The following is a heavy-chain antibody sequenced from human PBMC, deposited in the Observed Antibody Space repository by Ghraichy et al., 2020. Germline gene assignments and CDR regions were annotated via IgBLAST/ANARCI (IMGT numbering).Heavy chain of an antibody. CDR1: GAHFSSSD. V-gene: IGHV1-8*01. CDR3: ARVGSIAARYYYYYYYMDV. J-gene: IGHJ6*03. Sequence: ASVKVSCKVSGAHFSSSDTNSERVAPRQVHKRMGWMNPNSGNTGYAQKFQGRVTMTRNTSISTAYMELSSLRSEDTAVYYCARVGSIAARYYYYYYYMDVWGKGTMVTVS. D-gene: IGHD6-6*01. CDR2: MNPNSGNT.